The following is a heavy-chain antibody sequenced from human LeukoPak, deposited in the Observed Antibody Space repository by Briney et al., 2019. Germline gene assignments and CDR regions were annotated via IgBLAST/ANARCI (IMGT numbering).Heavy chain of an antibody. J-gene: IGHJ5*02. D-gene: IGHD1-7*01. CDR3: ARDPTMGWNFPGWFDP. CDR1: GGSISSGSYY. V-gene: IGHV4-61*02. Sequence: PSETLSLTCTVSGGSISSGSYYWSWIRQPAGKGLEWIGRIYTSGSTNYNPSLKSRVTLSVDTSKNQFSLKLSSVTAADTAVYYCARDPTMGWNFPGWFDPWGQGTLVTVSS. CDR2: IYTSGST.